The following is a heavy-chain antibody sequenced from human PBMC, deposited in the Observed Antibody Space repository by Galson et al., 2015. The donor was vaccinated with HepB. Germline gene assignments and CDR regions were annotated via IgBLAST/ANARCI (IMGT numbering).Heavy chain of an antibody. CDR1: GDSIDSSRHS. CDR2: VSYTGMT. Sequence: SETLSLTCVFSGDSIDSSRHSWAWIRQPPGRGLEWIGNVSYTGMTYYNPSLKSRLTIDVDTSKNHFSPILTSVTAADTAVYYCARQPSPGWFDPWGQGTLVTVSS. V-gene: IGHV4-39*01. CDR3: ARQPSPGWFDP. J-gene: IGHJ5*02.